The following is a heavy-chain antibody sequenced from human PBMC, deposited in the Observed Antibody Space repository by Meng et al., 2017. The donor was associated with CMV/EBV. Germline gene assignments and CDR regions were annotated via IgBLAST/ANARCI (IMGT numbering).Heavy chain of an antibody. V-gene: IGHV1-69*05. CDR2: IIPIFGTA. CDR1: GGTFSSYA. J-gene: IGHJ4*02. D-gene: IGHD3-3*01. Sequence: SVKVSCKASGGTFSSYAISWVRQAPGQGLEWMGGIIPIFGTANYAQKFQGRVTITTDESTSTAYMELSSLRSEDTAVYYCARALYDFWSGYSALDYWGQGTLVTVSS. CDR3: ARALYDFWSGYSALDY.